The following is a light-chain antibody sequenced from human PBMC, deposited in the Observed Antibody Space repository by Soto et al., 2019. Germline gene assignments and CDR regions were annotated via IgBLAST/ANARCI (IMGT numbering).Light chain of an antibody. Sequence: QSALTQPASVSGSPGQSITISCTGTSSDVGSYDLVSWYQQHPGKAATLMIYDVTKRPSGVSNRFSGSKSGNTASLTITGLQSEDEADYYCCSYAGSDTYVFGTGTKVTVL. CDR1: SSDVGSYDL. CDR3: CSYAGSDTYV. CDR2: DVT. V-gene: IGLV2-23*02. J-gene: IGLJ1*01.